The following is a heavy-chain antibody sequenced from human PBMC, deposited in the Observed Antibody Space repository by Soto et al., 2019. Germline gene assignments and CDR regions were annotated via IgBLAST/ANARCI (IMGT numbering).Heavy chain of an antibody. CDR2: IYHSGST. Sequence: QVQLQESGPGLVRPSGTLSLTCAVSGGSISSSNWWSWVRQPPGKGLEWIGEIYHSGSTNYNPSLKIRVTISVDKSKNQFSLKLSSVTAADTAVYYCARDRDSSGWVRKGGSDWFDPWGQGTLVTVSS. CDR1: GGSISSSNW. CDR3: ARDRDSSGWVRKGGSDWFDP. V-gene: IGHV4-4*02. D-gene: IGHD6-19*01. J-gene: IGHJ5*02.